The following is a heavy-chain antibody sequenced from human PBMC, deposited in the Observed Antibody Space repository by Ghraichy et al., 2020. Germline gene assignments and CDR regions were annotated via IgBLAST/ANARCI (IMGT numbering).Heavy chain of an antibody. CDR2: ISGSSSYI. CDR1: GFTFSTYG. D-gene: IGHD3-22*01. J-gene: IGHJ4*02. V-gene: IGHV3-21*01. CDR3: ATDSSGYYDY. Sequence: LTCAASGFTFSTYGMNWVRQAPGKGLEWVSSISGSSSYIYYADSVKGRFTISRDNAKTSLYLQMNSLRAEDTAVYYCATDSSGYYDYWGQGTLVTVSS.